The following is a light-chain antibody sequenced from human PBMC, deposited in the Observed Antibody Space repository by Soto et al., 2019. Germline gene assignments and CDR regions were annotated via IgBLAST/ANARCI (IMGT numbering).Light chain of an antibody. Sequence: ALTQPRSVSGSPGQSVTISCTGTSSDVGAYNYVSWYQQHPGKAPKLMLYDVNKRPSGVPDRFSGSKSGNTASLTISGLQGEDEADYYCCSYAGGYTXDVFGTGTKV. J-gene: IGLJ1*01. CDR1: SSDVGAYNY. CDR2: DVN. CDR3: CSYAGGYTXDV. V-gene: IGLV2-11*01.